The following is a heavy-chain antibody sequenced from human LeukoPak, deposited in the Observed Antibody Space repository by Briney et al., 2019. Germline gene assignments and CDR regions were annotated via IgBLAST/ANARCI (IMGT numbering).Heavy chain of an antibody. CDR3: AKAHYDQPPPEDY. Sequence: GGSLRLSCAASGFTVSSYGVTWVRQAPGKGLEWVSAFSATDGSAQYAESVKGRFTISRDNSKSSLYLQMNSLRDEDTAVYYCAKAHYDQPPPEDYWGQGTLVTVSS. CDR2: FSATDGSA. J-gene: IGHJ4*02. D-gene: IGHD3-22*01. CDR1: GFTVSSYG. V-gene: IGHV3-23*01.